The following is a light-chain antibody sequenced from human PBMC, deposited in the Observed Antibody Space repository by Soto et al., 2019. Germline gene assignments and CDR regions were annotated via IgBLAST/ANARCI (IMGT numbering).Light chain of an antibody. CDR3: QQRSISYT. J-gene: IGKJ2*01. CDR2: DAS. CDR1: QSVSSY. V-gene: IGKV3-11*01. Sequence: EIVLTQSPATLSLSPGERATLSCRASQSVSSYLAWYQQKAGQAPRLLIYDASNRATGIPARFSGSGSGTDFTLTISSLEPEDSAVYFCQQRSISYTFGQGTKLEIK.